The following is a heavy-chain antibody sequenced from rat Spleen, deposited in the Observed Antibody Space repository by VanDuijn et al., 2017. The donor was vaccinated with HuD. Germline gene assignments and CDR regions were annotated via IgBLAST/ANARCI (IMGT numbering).Heavy chain of an antibody. CDR2: ISYSGST. Sequence: EVQLQESGPGLVKPSQSLSLTCSVTGYSIPSNYWGWIRKVPGNKMEWIGHISYSGSTKYNPSLKSRIAITRDTSKNQFFLELNSVTLEDTATYYCARGGSSYVMDAWGQGASVTVSS. CDR3: ARGGSSYVMDA. V-gene: IGHV3-1*01. CDR1: GYSIPSNY. D-gene: IGHD5-1*01. J-gene: IGHJ4*01.